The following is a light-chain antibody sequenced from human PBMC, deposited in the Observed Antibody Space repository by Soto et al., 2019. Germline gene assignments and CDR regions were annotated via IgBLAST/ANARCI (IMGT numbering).Light chain of an antibody. CDR1: QSVSSN. V-gene: IGKV3-15*01. CDR2: GAS. J-gene: IGKJ3*01. CDR3: QQYNNWPRG. Sequence: EIVMTQSPATLSVSPGERATLSCRASQSVSSNLAWYQQKPGQAPRLLIYGASTRATGIPARFSGSGSGTEFTLTISSLQSEDFAVYYCQQYNNWPRGFAPGTKVDIK.